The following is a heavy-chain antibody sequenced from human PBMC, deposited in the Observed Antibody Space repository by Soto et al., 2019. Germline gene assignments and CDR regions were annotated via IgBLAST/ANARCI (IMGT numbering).Heavy chain of an antibody. D-gene: IGHD1-20*01. Sequence: SETLSLTCTVSGGSLSTYYWSWIRQPPGKELEWIVYMSYSGSSNYNPSLKSRVTMSVDTSKNQVSLKLSSVTAADTAVYYCARTRITSTAATFDPWGQGTLVTVSS. CDR1: GGSLSTYY. CDR3: ARTRITSTAATFDP. V-gene: IGHV4-59*01. CDR2: MSYSGSS. J-gene: IGHJ5*02.